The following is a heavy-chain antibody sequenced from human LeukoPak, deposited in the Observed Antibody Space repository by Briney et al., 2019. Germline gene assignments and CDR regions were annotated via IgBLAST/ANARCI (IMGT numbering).Heavy chain of an antibody. J-gene: IGHJ4*02. CDR3: TRGGRSTSYYWQY. CDR1: QLTFSSYC. D-gene: IGHD1-26*01. V-gene: IGHV3-7*01. Sequence: GGSLRLSCAAYQLTFSSYCMTWVRHGPGKGLEWVATINKDGTEKYYVDSVKGRFTISRDNVENSLYLHMDSLRAEDTAVYYCTRGGRSTSYYWQYWGQGSLVTVSS. CDR2: INKDGTEK.